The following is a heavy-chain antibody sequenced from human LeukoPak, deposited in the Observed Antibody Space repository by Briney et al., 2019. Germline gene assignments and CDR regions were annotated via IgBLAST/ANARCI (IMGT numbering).Heavy chain of an antibody. CDR2: ISSSGSTI. V-gene: IGHV3-11*01. CDR1: GFTFSDYY. Sequence: PGGSLRLSCAASGFTFSDYYMSWIRQAPGKGLEWVSYISSSGSTIYYADSVKGRFTISRDNAKNSLYLQMNSLRAEDTAVYYCASAPKWELPSYYFDYWGQGTLVTVSS. CDR3: ASAPKWELPSYYFDY. D-gene: IGHD1-26*01. J-gene: IGHJ4*02.